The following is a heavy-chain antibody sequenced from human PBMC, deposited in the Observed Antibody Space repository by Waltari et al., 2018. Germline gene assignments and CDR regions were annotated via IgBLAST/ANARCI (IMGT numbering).Heavy chain of an antibody. CDR1: GYTFTSYA. J-gene: IGHJ5*02. D-gene: IGHD1-1*01. V-gene: IGHV1-3*03. CDR3: ARAEINWNSGTNWFDP. Sequence: QVQLVQSGAEVKKPGASVKVSCKASGYTFTSYAMHWVRQAPGQRLEWMGWINAGNGNTKYSQECQGRVTITRDTSASTAYMELSSLRSEDMAVYYCARAEINWNSGTNWFDPWGQGTLVTVSS. CDR2: INAGNGNT.